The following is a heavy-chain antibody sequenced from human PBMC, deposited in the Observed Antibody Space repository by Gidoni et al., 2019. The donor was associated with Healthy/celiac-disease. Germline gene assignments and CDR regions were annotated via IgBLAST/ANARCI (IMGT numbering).Heavy chain of an antibody. Sequence: QVTLKESGPVLVKPTETLTLTCTVSGFSLSNARVGVTWIRQPPGKALEWLAHIFSNDEKSYSTSLKRRLTISKDTSKRQVVLTMTNMDPADTATYYCARMPLYYYDSSGYSYGAGSRYFDYWGQGTLVTVSS. J-gene: IGHJ4*02. V-gene: IGHV2-26*01. CDR3: ARMPLYYYDSSGYSYGAGSRYFDY. CDR1: GFSLSNARVG. CDR2: IFSNDEK. D-gene: IGHD3-22*01.